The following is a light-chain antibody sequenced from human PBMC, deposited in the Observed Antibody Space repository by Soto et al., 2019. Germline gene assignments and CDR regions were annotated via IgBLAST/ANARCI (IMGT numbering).Light chain of an antibody. J-gene: IGKJ1*01. CDR2: RAS. CDR1: QSISSW. Sequence: MQVSLYHTTLSASVGDSVTIIWLASQSISSWLAWYQQKPGKAPKLLIYRASSLESGIPARFSGSGSGTEFTLTISSLQPEDFAVYYCQQYSSYPWTFGQGTKVDIK. CDR3: QQYSSYPWT. V-gene: IGKV1-5*03.